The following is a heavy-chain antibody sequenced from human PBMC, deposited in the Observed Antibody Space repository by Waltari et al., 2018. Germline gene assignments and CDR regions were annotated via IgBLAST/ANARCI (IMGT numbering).Heavy chain of an antibody. D-gene: IGHD4-17*01. J-gene: IGHJ5*02. CDR3: ARVGHDYGDYDWFDP. Sequence: QLQLQSSGPGLGRPSQTRSITRAVSGGSLSSGGYSRTWLRLPPGKGLEWIGYIYHSGSTYGNPSLKSRVTISVDRSENQCSLNLGSVTAADTAVYYCARVGHDYGDYDWFDPWGQGTLVTVSS. CDR1: GGSLSSGGYS. CDR2: IYHSGST. V-gene: IGHV4-30-2*01.